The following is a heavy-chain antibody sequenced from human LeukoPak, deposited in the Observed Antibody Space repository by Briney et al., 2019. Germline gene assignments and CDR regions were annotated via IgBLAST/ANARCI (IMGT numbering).Heavy chain of an antibody. J-gene: IGHJ4*02. Sequence: PGGSLRLSCAASGFTVSSNYMSWVRQAPGKGLEWASVIYSGGSTYYADSVKGRFTISRDNSKNTLYLQMNSLRAEDTAVYYCARDRLEYYDSSGYLVDYWGQGTLVTVSS. V-gene: IGHV3-66*02. D-gene: IGHD3-22*01. CDR3: ARDRLEYYDSSGYLVDY. CDR1: GFTVSSNY. CDR2: IYSGGST.